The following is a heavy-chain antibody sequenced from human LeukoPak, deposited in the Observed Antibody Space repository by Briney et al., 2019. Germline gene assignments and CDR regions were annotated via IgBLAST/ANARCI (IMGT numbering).Heavy chain of an antibody. V-gene: IGHV3-23*01. CDR1: GFTFSSYG. CDR3: AKGGYCGGTSCYFYYMDV. J-gene: IGHJ6*03. Sequence: GGSLRLSCAASGFTFSSYGMSWVRQAPGKGLEWVSGISGRGGSTYSADYLKGRFTISRDNSKNTLYLQMNNLRAEDTAEYYCAKGGYCGGTSCYFYYMDVWGKGTTVTVSS. D-gene: IGHD2-2*01. CDR2: ISGRGGST.